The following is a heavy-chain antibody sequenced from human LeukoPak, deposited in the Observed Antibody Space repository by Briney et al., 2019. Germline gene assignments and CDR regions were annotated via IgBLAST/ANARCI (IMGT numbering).Heavy chain of an antibody. D-gene: IGHD3-10*02. J-gene: IGHJ3*02. CDR1: GFTFSNYG. V-gene: IGHV3-30*18. CDR3: AKEGTMSRWAFDI. CDR2: ISYDGSNK. Sequence: GRSLRLSCAASGFTFSNYGMHWVRQAPGKGLEWVAVISYDGSNKYYADSVKGRFTISRDNSKNTMYLQMNSLSEDTAVYYCAKEGTMSRWAFDIWGQGTMVTVSS.